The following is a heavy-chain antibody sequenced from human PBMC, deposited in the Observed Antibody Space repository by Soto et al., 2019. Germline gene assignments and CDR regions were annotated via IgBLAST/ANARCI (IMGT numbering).Heavy chain of an antibody. V-gene: IGHV5-51*01. Sequence: GAALKISSKGSCSSFTSYLIGWVRQMPGKGLEWMGIIYPGDSDTRYSPSFQGQVTISADKSISTAYLQWSSLKDSDTAMYYCARQGGTHGGKAYYYYGMDVWGQGTTVTVSS. J-gene: IGHJ6*02. CDR1: CSSFTSYL. CDR3: ARQGGTHGGKAYYYYGMDV. D-gene: IGHD2-15*01. CDR2: IYPGDSDT.